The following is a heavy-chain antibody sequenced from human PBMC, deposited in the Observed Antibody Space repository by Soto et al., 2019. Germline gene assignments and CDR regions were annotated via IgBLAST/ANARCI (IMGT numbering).Heavy chain of an antibody. CDR3: VRGGGGGQFDP. J-gene: IGHJ5*02. CDR1: GFTFGDSY. V-gene: IGHV3-11*06. Sequence: GGSLRLSCAGSGFTFGDSYMSWIRQAPGKGLEWLSYISPGSRYPAYADSVKGRFTISRDNAKRSLYLQMMSLTAEDTAIYYCVRGGGGGQFDPWGQGTMVTVSS. D-gene: IGHD2-15*01. CDR2: ISPGSRYP.